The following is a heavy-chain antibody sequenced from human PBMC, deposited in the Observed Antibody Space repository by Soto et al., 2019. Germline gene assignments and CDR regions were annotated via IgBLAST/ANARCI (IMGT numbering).Heavy chain of an antibody. D-gene: IGHD4-17*01. CDR3: ASSSYGGLYSYYSGMDV. V-gene: IGHV5-51*01. CDR1: GYSFTSYW. CDR2: IYPGDSDT. J-gene: IGHJ6*02. Sequence: PGESLKISCKGSGYSFTSYWIGWVRQMPGKGLEWMGIIYPGDSDTRYSPSFQGQVTISADKSISTAYLQWSSLKASDTAMYYCASSSYGGLYSYYSGMDVWGQGTTVTVSS.